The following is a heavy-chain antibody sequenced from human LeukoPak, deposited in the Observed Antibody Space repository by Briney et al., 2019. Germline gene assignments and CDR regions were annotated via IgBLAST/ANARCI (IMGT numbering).Heavy chain of an antibody. CDR1: AFTFSNYS. V-gene: IGHV3-23*01. CDR2: FSNGGSLT. Sequence: GGSLRLSCAASAFTFSNYSMSWARQARGKGLEWLSAFSNGGSLTYFTVSGKGRFTISRDNSKNTLFLQMNSLRADDAALYYCARMVRGVISPCDRWGQGTLVTVRS. D-gene: IGHD3-10*01. J-gene: IGHJ4*02. CDR3: ARMVRGVISPCDR.